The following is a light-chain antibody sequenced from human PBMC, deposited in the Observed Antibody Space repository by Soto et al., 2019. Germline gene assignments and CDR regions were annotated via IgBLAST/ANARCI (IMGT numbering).Light chain of an antibody. Sequence: EIVLTQSPGTLSLSPGDRATLSCRASQSVSSYLAWYKQKPGQAPRLLIYDASNRATGIPARFSGSGSGTDFTLTISSLEPEEFAVDYCQQRSNWLTFGQGTRLEI. J-gene: IGKJ5*01. V-gene: IGKV3-11*01. CDR1: QSVSSY. CDR2: DAS. CDR3: QQRSNWLT.